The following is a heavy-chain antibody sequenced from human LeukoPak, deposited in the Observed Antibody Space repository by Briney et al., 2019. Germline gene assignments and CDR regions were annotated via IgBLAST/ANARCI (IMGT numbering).Heavy chain of an antibody. V-gene: IGHV3-23*01. CDR2: ISGSGGST. CDR1: GFTFDDYA. D-gene: IGHD2-2*02. Sequence: GGSLRLSCAASGFTFDDYAMHWVRQAPGKGLEWVSAISGSGGSTYYADSVKGRFTISRDNSKNTLYLQMNSLRAEDTAVYYCAKGMSRLGYCSSTSCYTAGYWGQGTLVTVSS. J-gene: IGHJ4*02. CDR3: AKGMSRLGYCSSTSCYTAGY.